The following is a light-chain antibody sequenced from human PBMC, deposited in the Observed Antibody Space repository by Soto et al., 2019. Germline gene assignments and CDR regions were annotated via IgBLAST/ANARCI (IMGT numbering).Light chain of an antibody. CDR1: QDISDV. CDR3: KQSYDLPIT. V-gene: IGKV1-33*01. Sequence: IQISQAPSSLTASVGDRVTITCQASQDISDVLNWYQQQPGKAPKVLIYDASKLQTGVPSRFSGRGSGKDFTFTISSLQPDDSGTYYCKQSYDLPITFGQGTRLEIK. CDR2: DAS. J-gene: IGKJ5*01.